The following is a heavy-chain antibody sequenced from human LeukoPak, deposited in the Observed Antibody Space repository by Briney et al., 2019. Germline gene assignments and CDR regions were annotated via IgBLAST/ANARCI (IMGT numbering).Heavy chain of an antibody. Sequence: QPGGSLRLSCAASGFTFSIYAMHWARQAPGKGLEWVAVISYDGSDKYYADSVKGRFTISRDNSKNTVYLQMNSLRPEDTAVYYCARRWYFDLWGRGTLVTVSS. V-gene: IGHV3-30*04. CDR2: ISYDGSDK. CDR3: ARRWYFDL. CDR1: GFTFSIYA. J-gene: IGHJ2*01.